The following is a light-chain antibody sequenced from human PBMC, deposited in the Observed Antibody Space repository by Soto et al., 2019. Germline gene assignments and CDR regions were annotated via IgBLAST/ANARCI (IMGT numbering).Light chain of an antibody. Sequence: LTQPPSASGSPGQRVTVSCSGRGSNIGNNPVNWFQQLPGTAPKLLIYSNDQRPSGVPDRFSGSRSGTSASLAIGGLQSEDEADYYCASWDDSLSAFVFGTGTKVTVL. CDR2: SND. CDR1: GSNIGNNP. J-gene: IGLJ1*01. V-gene: IGLV1-44*01. CDR3: ASWDDSLSAFV.